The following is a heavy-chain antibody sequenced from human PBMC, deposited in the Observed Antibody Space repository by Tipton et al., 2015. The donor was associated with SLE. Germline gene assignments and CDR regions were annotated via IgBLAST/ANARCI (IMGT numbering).Heavy chain of an antibody. J-gene: IGHJ5*02. Sequence: TLSLTCTVSGGSISSYYWNWIRQPAGKGLEWIGCVSYSGSTNYNPSLRSRVTISIDTSRNQFSLKLSSVTAADTAVYYCAREPAASGWFDPWGQGALVTVSS. V-gene: IGHV4-59*01. CDR3: AREPAASGWFDP. CDR2: VSYSGST. CDR1: GGSISSYY. D-gene: IGHD2-2*01.